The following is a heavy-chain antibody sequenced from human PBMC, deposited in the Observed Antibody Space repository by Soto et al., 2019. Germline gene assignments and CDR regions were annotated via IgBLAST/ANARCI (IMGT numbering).Heavy chain of an antibody. CDR2: ISGGGVTT. J-gene: IGHJ4*02. V-gene: IGHV3-74*01. CDR1: GFPFSSYW. Sequence: DVRLVESGGDLVQRGGSLRLSCAASGFPFSSYWMHWVRHTPGKGLDWVARISGGGVTTYYADSVTGRFTVSRDNAKNTLSLQINGLRAEDTAVYYCAREYYGLLTGYYADYWGQGTLVSVSS. CDR3: AREYYGLLTGYYADY. D-gene: IGHD3-9*01.